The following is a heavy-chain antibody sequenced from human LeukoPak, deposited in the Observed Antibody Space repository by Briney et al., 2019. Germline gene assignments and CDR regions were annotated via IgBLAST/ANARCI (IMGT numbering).Heavy chain of an antibody. CDR1: EFTFNNYG. CDR3: AKGGYSYDSSGHTPLDY. Sequence: GGSLRLSCAASEFTFNNYGMSWVRQAPGKVLEWVSSISSSSTYIFYADSVKGRFTISRDDAKNSLYLQMNSLRAEDTAVYYCAKGGYSYDSSGHTPLDYWGQGTLVTVSS. J-gene: IGHJ4*02. V-gene: IGHV3-21*01. D-gene: IGHD3-22*01. CDR2: ISSSSTYI.